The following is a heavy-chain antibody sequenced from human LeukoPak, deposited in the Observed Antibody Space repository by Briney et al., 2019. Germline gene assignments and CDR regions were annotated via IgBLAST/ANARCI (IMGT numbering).Heavy chain of an antibody. Sequence: AGGSLRLSCAASGFTFSNAWMSWVRQAPAKGLEWVGRIKSKTDGGTTDYAAPVKGRFTISRDVSKNTLYLQMNSLQTEDTAVYYCTTTPGYSSGWYDVDYWGQGTLVTVSS. CDR1: GFTFSNAW. V-gene: IGHV3-15*01. CDR3: TTTPGYSSGWYDVDY. D-gene: IGHD6-19*01. CDR2: IKSKTDGGTT. J-gene: IGHJ4*02.